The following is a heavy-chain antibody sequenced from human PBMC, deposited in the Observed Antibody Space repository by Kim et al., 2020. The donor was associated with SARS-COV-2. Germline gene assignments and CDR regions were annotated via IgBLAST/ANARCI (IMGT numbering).Heavy chain of an antibody. CDR2: ISWDGGSI. CDR3: AKEHRGGMDV. Sequence: GGSLRLSCVASGFTFDESAMNWVRQVPGRGLEWVSVISWDGGSIYYGGSVKGRFTVTRDNSKNSLHLQMNSLRAEDSGLYYCAKEHRGGMDVWGQGTTVTVSS. V-gene: IGHV3-43D*03. CDR1: GFTFDESA. J-gene: IGHJ6*02.